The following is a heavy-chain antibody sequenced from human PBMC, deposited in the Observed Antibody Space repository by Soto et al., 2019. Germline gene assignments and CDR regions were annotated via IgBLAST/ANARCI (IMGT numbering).Heavy chain of an antibody. D-gene: IGHD4-17*01. CDR3: ARQPLNDYGDYAALDY. CDR1: GYSFTSHW. Sequence: GESLKISCNGSGYSFTSHWIGWVRQRPGKGLEWMGIIWPGDSDTRYSPSFKGQVTFSADKSSSTAYLQWSSLQASDTAMYYCARQPLNDYGDYAALDYWGQGTLVTVPS. V-gene: IGHV5-51*01. J-gene: IGHJ4*02. CDR2: IWPGDSDT.